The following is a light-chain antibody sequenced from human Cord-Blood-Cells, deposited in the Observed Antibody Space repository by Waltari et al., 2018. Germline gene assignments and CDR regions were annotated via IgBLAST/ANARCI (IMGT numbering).Light chain of an antibody. Sequence: QSALTQPASVSGSPGQSLTISCTGTSSDAGRYNLVSWYQQHPGKAPKLMIYEGSKRPSGVSNRFSGSKSGNTASLTISGLQAEDEADYYCCSYAGSSTFYVFGTGTKVTVL. CDR2: EGS. CDR1: SSDAGRYNL. J-gene: IGLJ1*01. CDR3: CSYAGSSTFYV. V-gene: IGLV2-23*03.